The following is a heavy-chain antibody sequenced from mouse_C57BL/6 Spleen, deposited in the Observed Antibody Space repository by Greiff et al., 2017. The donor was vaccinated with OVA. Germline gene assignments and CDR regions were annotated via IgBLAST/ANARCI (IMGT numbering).Heavy chain of an antibody. V-gene: IGHV1-50*01. CDR3: ARRYGNYGFAY. Sequence: VQLQQSGAELVKPGASVKLSCKASGYTFTSYWMQWVKQRPGQGLEWIGEIDPSDSYTNYNQKFKGKATLTVDTSSSTAYMQLSSLTSEDSAVYYCARRYGNYGFAYWGQGTLVTVSA. J-gene: IGHJ3*01. CDR1: GYTFTSYW. D-gene: IGHD2-1*01. CDR2: IDPSDSYT.